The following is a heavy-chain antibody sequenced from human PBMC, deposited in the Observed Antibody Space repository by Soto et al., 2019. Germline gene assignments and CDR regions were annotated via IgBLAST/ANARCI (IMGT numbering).Heavy chain of an antibody. CDR1: GYTFSSYF. V-gene: IGHV1-46*01. J-gene: IGHJ4*02. D-gene: IGHD3-22*01. Sequence: GASVKVSCKASGYTFSSYFMNWVRQAPGQGLEWMGIINPSGGSTSYAQKFQGRVTMTRDTSTSTVYMELSSLRSEDTAVYYCARPLGVYYDSSGYYYALDYWGQGTLVTVSS. CDR3: ARPLGVYYDSSGYYYALDY. CDR2: INPSGGST.